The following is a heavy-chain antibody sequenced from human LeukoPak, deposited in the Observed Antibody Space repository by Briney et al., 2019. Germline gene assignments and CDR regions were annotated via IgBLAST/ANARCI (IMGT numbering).Heavy chain of an antibody. Sequence: ASVKVSFKASGYTFTDYYMHWVRQAPGQGLEWMGWINPNSGATNSAQKFQGRVSMTRDTSISTAYMELNRLRSDDTAVYYCTRPYGSGRRDAFAIWGQGTMVAVSA. D-gene: IGHD3-10*01. CDR3: TRPYGSGRRDAFAI. CDR1: GYTFTDYY. V-gene: IGHV1-2*02. CDR2: INPNSGAT. J-gene: IGHJ3*02.